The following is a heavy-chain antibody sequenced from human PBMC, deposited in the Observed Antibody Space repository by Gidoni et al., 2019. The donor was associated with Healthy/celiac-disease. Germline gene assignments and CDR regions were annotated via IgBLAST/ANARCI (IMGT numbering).Heavy chain of an antibody. CDR2: ISGSGGST. J-gene: IGHJ4*02. D-gene: IGHD3-22*01. Sequence: EVQLLESGGGLVQPGGSLRLSCEPPGFTFSSYAMSWVRQAPGKGLEWVSAISGSGGSTYYADSVKGRFTISRDNSKNTLYLQMNSLRAEDTAVYCCAKRVDSGLDYWGQGTLVSVSS. CDR1: GFTFSSYA. V-gene: IGHV3-23*01. CDR3: AKRVDSGLDY.